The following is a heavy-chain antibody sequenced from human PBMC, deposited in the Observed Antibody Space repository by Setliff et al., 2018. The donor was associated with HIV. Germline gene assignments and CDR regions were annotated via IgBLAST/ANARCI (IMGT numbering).Heavy chain of an antibody. D-gene: IGHD3-3*01. J-gene: IGHJ4*02. CDR3: ARGTRYNFWNIYYIPHEDFDY. CDR2: IDPSGGST. Sequence: ASVKVSCKASGYTFTSYYMHWVRQAPGQGLEWMGIIDPSGGSTSYAQRFQGRVTMTRDTSTSTVYMELSSLRSEDTAVYYCARGTRYNFWNIYYIPHEDFDYWGQGTLVTVSS. CDR1: GYTFTSYY. V-gene: IGHV1-46*01.